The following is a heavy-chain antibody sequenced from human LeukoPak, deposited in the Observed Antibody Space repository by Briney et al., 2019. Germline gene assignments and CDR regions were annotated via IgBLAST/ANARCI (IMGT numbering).Heavy chain of an antibody. J-gene: IGHJ4*02. CDR3: ARAAGGGYNSHFDF. V-gene: IGHV1-46*01. CDR2: INPSGGST. Sequence: ASVKVSCKVSGYTLTELSMHCVRQAPGQGLEWMGIINPSGGSTSYAQKFQGRVTMTRDTSTSTVYMDLSSLRSEDTAVYYCARAAGGGYNSHFDFWGQGTLVTVSS. CDR1: GYTLTELS. D-gene: IGHD5-24*01.